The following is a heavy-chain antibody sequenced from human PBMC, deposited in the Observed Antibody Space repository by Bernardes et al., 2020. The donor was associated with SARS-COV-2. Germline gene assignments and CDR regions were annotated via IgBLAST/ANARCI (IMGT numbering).Heavy chain of an antibody. D-gene: IGHD3-10*01. CDR1: GFIFNDYY. CDR2: ISGSGKSK. J-gene: IGHJ6*02. V-gene: IGHV3-11*01. CDR3: AGPSSSDYYYGMNL. Sequence: GSVRLSCSASGFIFNDYYMSWIRQAPGKGLEWVAYISGSGKSKYYSDSVKGRFTISWDNAKNSVILEMNSLRADDTAVYYCAGPSSSDYYYGMNLWGQGTAVTVSS.